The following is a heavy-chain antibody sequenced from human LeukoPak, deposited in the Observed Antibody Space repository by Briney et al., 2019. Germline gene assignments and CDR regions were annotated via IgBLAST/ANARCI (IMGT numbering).Heavy chain of an antibody. V-gene: IGHV1-69*04. CDR1: GGTFSSYA. Sequence: GASVKVSCKASGGTFSSYAISWVRQAPGQGLEWMGRIIPILGIANYAQKFQGRVTITADKSTSTAYMELSSLRSEDTAVYYCASTHETWIQLWIFDYWGQGTLVTVSS. J-gene: IGHJ4*02. CDR3: ASTHETWIQLWIFDY. CDR2: IIPILGIA. D-gene: IGHD5-18*01.